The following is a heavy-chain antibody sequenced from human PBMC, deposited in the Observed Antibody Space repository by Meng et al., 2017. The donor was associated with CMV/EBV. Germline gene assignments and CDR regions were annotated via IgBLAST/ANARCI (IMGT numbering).Heavy chain of an antibody. CDR1: GFTFSGSA. CDR3: TSSPRYCSGGSCYLNGMDV. D-gene: IGHD2-15*01. V-gene: IGHV3-73*01. J-gene: IGHJ6*02. CDR2: IRSKANSYAT. Sequence: GEFLKISCAASGFTFSGSAMHWVRQASGKGLEWVGRIRSKANSYATAYAASVKGRFTISRDDSKNTAYLQMNSLKTEDTAVYYCTSSPRYCSGGSCYLNGMDVWGQGTTVTVSS.